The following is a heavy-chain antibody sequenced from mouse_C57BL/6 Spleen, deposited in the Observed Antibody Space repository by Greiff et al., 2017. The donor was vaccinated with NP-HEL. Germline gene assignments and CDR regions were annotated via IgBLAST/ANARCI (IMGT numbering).Heavy chain of an antibody. V-gene: IGHV1-64*01. Sequence: QVQLKQPGAELVKPGASVKLSCKASGYTFTSYWMHWVKQRPGQGLEWIGMIHPNSGSTNYNEKFKSKATLTVDKSSSTAYMQLSSLTSEDSAVYYCARRPGSSSFWYFDVWGTGTTVIVSS. D-gene: IGHD1-1*01. CDR3: ARRPGSSSFWYFDV. CDR2: IHPNSGST. J-gene: IGHJ1*03. CDR1: GYTFTSYW.